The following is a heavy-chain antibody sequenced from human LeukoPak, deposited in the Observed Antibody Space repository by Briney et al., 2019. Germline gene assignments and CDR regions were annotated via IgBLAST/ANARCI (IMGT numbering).Heavy chain of an antibody. D-gene: IGHD3-10*01. Sequence: ASVKVSCKASGYTFTGYYMHWVRQAPGQGLEWMGWINPNSGGTNYAQKFQGRVTMARDTSISTAYMELSRLRSDDTAVYYCARLRGSGSSLDYWGQGTLVTVSS. J-gene: IGHJ4*02. CDR2: INPNSGGT. V-gene: IGHV1-2*02. CDR3: ARLRGSGSSLDY. CDR1: GYTFTGYY.